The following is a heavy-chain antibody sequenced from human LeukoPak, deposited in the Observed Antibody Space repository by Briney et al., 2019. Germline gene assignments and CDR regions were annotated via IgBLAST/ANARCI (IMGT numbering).Heavy chain of an antibody. Sequence: GGSLRLSCAASGFTFSSYSMNWVRQAPGKGLEWVSYISSSSTIYYPDSVTGRFTTSRDNAKNSLYLQMNSLRAEDTAVYYCARSPWCSSTSCHGGFFDYWGQGTLVTVSS. CDR3: ARSPWCSSTSCHGGFFDY. J-gene: IGHJ4*02. CDR1: GFTFSSYS. D-gene: IGHD2-2*01. CDR2: ISSSSTI. V-gene: IGHV3-48*01.